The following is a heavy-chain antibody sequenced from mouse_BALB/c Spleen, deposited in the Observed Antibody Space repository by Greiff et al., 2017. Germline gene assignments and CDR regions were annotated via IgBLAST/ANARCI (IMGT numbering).Heavy chain of an antibody. V-gene: IGHV5-17*02. CDR3: ARSGDYGQRGAMDY. J-gene: IGHJ4*01. Sequence: EVKLMESGGGLVQPGGSRKLSCAASGFTFSSFGMHWVRQAPEKGLEWVAYISSGSSTIYYADTVKGRFTISRDNPKNTLFLQMTSLRSEDTAMYYCARSGDYGQRGAMDYWGQGTSVTSPQ. CDR1: GFTFSSFG. D-gene: IGHD1-1*02. CDR2: ISSGSSTI.